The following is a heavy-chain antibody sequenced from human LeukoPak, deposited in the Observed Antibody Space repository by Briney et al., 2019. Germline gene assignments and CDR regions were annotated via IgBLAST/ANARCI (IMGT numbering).Heavy chain of an antibody. CDR1: RFTFNNYT. J-gene: IGHJ4*02. Sequence: GGSLRLSCAASRFTFNNYTMNWVRQAPGKGLEWVSSISRGSSYIYYADSVKGRFTISRDNAKNSMYLHMNSLRAEDTAIYYCARDRDLEGLLDFDYWGQGTLVTVSS. CDR3: ARDRDLEGLLDFDY. V-gene: IGHV3-21*01. CDR2: ISRGSSYI. D-gene: IGHD3-3*01.